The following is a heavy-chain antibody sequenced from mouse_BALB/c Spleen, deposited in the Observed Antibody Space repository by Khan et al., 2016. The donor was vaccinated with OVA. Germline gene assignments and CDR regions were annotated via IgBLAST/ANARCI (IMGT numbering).Heavy chain of an antibody. V-gene: IGHV1S81*02. J-gene: IGHJ2*01. CDR1: GYTFTSYW. D-gene: IGHD2-1*01. CDR3: SRLLINFDY. CDR2: INPSNGST. Sequence: QMQLEESGAELVKPWASVNLSCKASGYTFTSYWMHYVKRRSRQGLVWIGEINPSNGSTNYNEKFKSKATLTVDKSSSTAYMQLSSPTSEDSAVYYCSRLLINFDYWGQGTTLTVSS.